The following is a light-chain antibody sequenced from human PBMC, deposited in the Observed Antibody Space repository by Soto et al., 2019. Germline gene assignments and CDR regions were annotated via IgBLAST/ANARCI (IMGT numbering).Light chain of an antibody. CDR1: QSVSSSY. V-gene: IGKV3-20*01. J-gene: IGKJ1*01. CDR3: QHYGSSPPWT. Sequence: EIVLTQSPGTLSLSPWERXTLXXXXIQSVSSSYLAWYQQKPGQAPRLLIYGASSRATGIPDRFSGSGSGTDFTLTISRLEPEDFAVYYCQHYGSSPPWTFGQGTKVDI. CDR2: GAS.